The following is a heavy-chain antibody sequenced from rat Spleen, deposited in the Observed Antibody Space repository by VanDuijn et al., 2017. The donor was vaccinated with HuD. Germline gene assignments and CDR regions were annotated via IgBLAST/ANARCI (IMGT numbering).Heavy chain of an antibody. CDR3: ARHGRGESTYYYVMDV. CDR2: INYDGRST. D-gene: IGHD4-3*01. J-gene: IGHJ4*01. CDR1: GFIFSDYY. V-gene: IGHV5-29*01. Sequence: EVQLVESGGGLVQPGRSLKLSCVASGFIFSDYYAAWVRQAPTKGLEWVATINYDGRSTFYRDSVRDRFTISRDNGKNTLYLQIDSLKSEDTATYYCARHGRGESTYYYVMDVWGQGTSVTVSS.